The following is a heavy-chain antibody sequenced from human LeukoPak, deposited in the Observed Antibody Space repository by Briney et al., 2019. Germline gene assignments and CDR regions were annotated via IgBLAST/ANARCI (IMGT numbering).Heavy chain of an antibody. D-gene: IGHD3-22*01. CDR2: ILYGGSNK. CDR1: GFAFSRYG. CDR3: ARPPNCFDSSVYTY. Sequence: QSGGSLRLSCAASGFAFSRYGMLWVRQAPGKGLEWLAHILYGGSNKYYAASVKGRFTISRDNSRNTLYLQMNSLRPEDTAVYYCARPPNCFDSSVYTYWGQGTLVTVSS. J-gene: IGHJ4*02. V-gene: IGHV3-30*03.